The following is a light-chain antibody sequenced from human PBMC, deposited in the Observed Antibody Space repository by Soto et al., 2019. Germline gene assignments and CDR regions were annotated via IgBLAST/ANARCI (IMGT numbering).Light chain of an antibody. J-gene: IGLJ2*01. CDR2: EVS. CDR3: CSYATGFTMI. CDR1: NNDVGNYNL. Sequence: QSVLTQPASVSGSPGQSITISCTGTNNDVGNYNLVSWYQQHPGRAPKLLIYEVSKRPSGLSDRFPGSKSGDTASLTISGLQAEDEADYYCCSYATGFTMIFGGGTKLTVL. V-gene: IGLV2-23*02.